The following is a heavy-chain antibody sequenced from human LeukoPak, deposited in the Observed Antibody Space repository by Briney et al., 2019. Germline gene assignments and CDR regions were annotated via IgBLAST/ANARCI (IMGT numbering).Heavy chain of an antibody. Sequence: PSETLSLTCVVSGGSIITNDYWWGWIRQPPGKGLEWIGTIDHAGTTFYNVSLKSRVTISVDTPNNQFSLRLNSVGAADTAVYCARRRDGYNQLDYWGQGTLVTVSS. D-gene: IGHD5-24*01. CDR3: ARRRDGYNQLDY. CDR1: GGSIITNDYW. CDR2: IDHAGTT. V-gene: IGHV4-39*01. J-gene: IGHJ4*02.